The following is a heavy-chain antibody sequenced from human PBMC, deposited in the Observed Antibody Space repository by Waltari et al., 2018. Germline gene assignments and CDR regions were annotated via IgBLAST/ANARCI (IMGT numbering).Heavy chain of an antibody. CDR1: GSPFSSYC. V-gene: IGHV3-64*01. CDR2: ISSNGGST. CDR3: ARVGSITYDY. J-gene: IGHJ4*02. D-gene: IGHD3-10*01. Sequence: EVQLVESGGGLVQPGGSLRLSCAAPGSPFSSYCMHWVRQAPGKGLEYVSAISSNGGSTYYANSVKGRFTISRDNSKNTLYLQMGSLRAEDMAVYYCARVGSITYDYWGQGTLVTVSS.